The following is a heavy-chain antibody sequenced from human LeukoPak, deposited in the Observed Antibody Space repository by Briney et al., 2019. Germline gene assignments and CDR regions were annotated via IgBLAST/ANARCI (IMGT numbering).Heavy chain of an antibody. D-gene: IGHD2-2*01. CDR2: IYTSGST. Sequence: SETLSLTCTVSGGSISSYYWSWIRQPARKGLEWIGRIYTSGSTNYNPSLKSRVTMSVDTSKNQFSLKLSSVTAADTAVYYCARVQCSSTSCYAPFDYWGQGTLVTVSS. CDR1: GGSISSYY. V-gene: IGHV4-4*07. J-gene: IGHJ4*02. CDR3: ARVQCSSTSCYAPFDY.